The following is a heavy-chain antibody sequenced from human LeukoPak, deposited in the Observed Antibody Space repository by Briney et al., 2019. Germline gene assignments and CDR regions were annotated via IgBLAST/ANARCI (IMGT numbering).Heavy chain of an antibody. V-gene: IGHV4-34*01. Sequence: SETLSLTCAVYGGSLSGYYWSWIRQPPGKGLEWIGEINHSGSTNYNPSLKSRVTISVDTSKNQFSLRLSSVTAADTAVYYCARAGGYCSSTSCEFDYWGQGTLVTVSS. J-gene: IGHJ4*02. D-gene: IGHD2-2*01. CDR2: INHSGST. CDR1: GGSLSGYY. CDR3: ARAGGYCSSTSCEFDY.